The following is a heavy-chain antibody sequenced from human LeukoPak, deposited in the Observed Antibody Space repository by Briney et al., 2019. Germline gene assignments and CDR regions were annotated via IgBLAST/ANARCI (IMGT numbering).Heavy chain of an antibody. CDR1: GFTVGSNY. Sequence: GGSLRLSCAASGFTVGSNYMSWVRLAPGKGLEWVSIMSSGGTTSYADSVKGRFTISRDNSRNTLYLQMNSLRAEDTGVYYCAPRGAPGYYYGMDVWRQGTAVSV. D-gene: IGHD1-26*01. J-gene: IGHJ6*02. CDR2: MSSGGTT. CDR3: APRGAPGYYYGMDV. V-gene: IGHV3-66*01.